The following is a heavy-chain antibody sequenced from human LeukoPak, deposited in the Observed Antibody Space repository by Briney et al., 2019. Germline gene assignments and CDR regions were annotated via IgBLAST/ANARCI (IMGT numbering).Heavy chain of an antibody. V-gene: IGHV4-34*01. CDR3: ARGVSSTSLDY. CDR2: INHSGST. CDR1: GGSFSGYY. D-gene: IGHD2-2*01. J-gene: IGHJ4*02. Sequence: PSETLSLTCAVYGGSFSGYYWSSIRQPPGKGLEWIGEINHSGSTNYNPSLKSRVTISVDTSKNQFSLKLSSVTAADTAVYYCARGVSSTSLDYWGQGTLVTVSS.